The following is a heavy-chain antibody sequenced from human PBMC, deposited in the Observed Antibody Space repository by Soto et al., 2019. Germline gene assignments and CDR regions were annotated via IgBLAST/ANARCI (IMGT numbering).Heavy chain of an antibody. D-gene: IGHD3-9*01. V-gene: IGHV4-30-2*01. Sequence: QLQLQESGSKLVKPSQTLSLTCAVSGGSISSGGYSWSWFRQPPGKGLEWIGYIYHSVSTYYNPSLTSRVSIAVDRSKNQFSLKLSSVTAADTAVYYCARGPPIFYWGQGTLVTVSS. J-gene: IGHJ4*02. CDR1: GGSISSGGYS. CDR2: IYHSVST. CDR3: ARGPPIFY.